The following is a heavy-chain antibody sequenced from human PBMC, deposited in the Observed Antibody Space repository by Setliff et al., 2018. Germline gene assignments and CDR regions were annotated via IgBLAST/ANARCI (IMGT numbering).Heavy chain of an antibody. CDR3: ARSPGWIPWFDS. V-gene: IGHV3-21*01. CDR2: FSSRNDYI. Sequence: GSLRLSCAASGFAFSNYAMNWVRQAPGKGLEWVSSFSSRNDYIYHADSVKGRFTISRDNAKTSLYLQMDSLRVEDTAVYFCARSPGWIPWFDSWGQGTPVTVSS. CDR1: GFAFSNYA. J-gene: IGHJ5*01. D-gene: IGHD5-18*01.